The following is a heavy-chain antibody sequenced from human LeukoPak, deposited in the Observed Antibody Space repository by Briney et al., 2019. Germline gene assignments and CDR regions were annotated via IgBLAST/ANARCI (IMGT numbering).Heavy chain of an antibody. V-gene: IGHV3-23*01. CDR2: ISGSGGST. D-gene: IGHD3-22*01. J-gene: IGHJ4*02. Sequence: GGSLRLSCAASGFTFSSYAMSWVRQAPGKGLEWVSAISGSGGSTYYADSVKGRFTISRDNSKNTLYLQMNSLRAEDTAVYYCARLSSGYYYGPLGYWGQGTLVTVSS. CDR3: ARLSSGYYYGPLGY. CDR1: GFTFSSYA.